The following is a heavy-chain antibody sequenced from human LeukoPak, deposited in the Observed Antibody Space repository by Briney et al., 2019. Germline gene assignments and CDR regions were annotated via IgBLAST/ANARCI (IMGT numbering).Heavy chain of an antibody. CDR2: ISSSGSTI. D-gene: IGHD5-18*01. CDR3: ARVGRKIQLWSEYFDY. Sequence: TGGSLRLSCAASGFTFSDYYMSWIRQAPGKGLEWVSYISSSGSTIYYADSVKGRFTISRDNAKNSLYLQMNSLRAEDTAVYYCARVGRKIQLWSEYFDYWGQGTLVTVSS. J-gene: IGHJ4*02. CDR1: GFTFSDYY. V-gene: IGHV3-11*04.